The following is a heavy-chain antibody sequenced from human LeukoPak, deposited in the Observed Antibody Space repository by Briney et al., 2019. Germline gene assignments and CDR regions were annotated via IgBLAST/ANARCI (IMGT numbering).Heavy chain of an antibody. Sequence: GGSLRLSCAASGFTFSSYGMHWVRQAPGKGLEWVAVISYDGSNKYYADSVKGRFTTSRDNSKNTLYLQMNSLKAEDTAVYYCARDGASSLWFGELYFDYWGRGTLVTVSS. V-gene: IGHV3-30*03. CDR2: ISYDGSNK. D-gene: IGHD3-10*01. CDR1: GFTFSSYG. J-gene: IGHJ4*02. CDR3: ARDGASSLWFGELYFDY.